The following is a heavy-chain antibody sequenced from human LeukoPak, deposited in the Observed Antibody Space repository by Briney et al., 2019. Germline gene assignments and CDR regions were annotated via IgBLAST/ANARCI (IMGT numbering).Heavy chain of an antibody. CDR2: INWNGAST. J-gene: IGHJ4*02. CDR1: GFRFDDHG. Sequence: GGSLRLSCGASGFRFDDHGMSWVRHAPGKGLEWASGINWNGASTGYGDSVKGRFTISRDNAKNSLYLQMNSLRAEDTALYYCAGGDRNGWYFDYWGQGVLVTVSS. CDR3: AGGDRNGWYFDY. V-gene: IGHV3-20*04. D-gene: IGHD6-19*01.